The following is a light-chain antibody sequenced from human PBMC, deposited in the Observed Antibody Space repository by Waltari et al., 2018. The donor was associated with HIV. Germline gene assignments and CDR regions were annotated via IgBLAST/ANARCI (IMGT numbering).Light chain of an antibody. CDR3: AAWDDSLSVVV. Sequence: QSVLTQPPSASGTPGQRVTISCSGSSSNIESNYVYWYQQLPGTAPKHLIYRSIQRPSGGPDRFSGSKSGTSSSLAISGLRSEDEADYYCAAWDDSLSVVVFGGGTKLTVL. CDR1: SSNIESNY. J-gene: IGLJ2*01. CDR2: RSI. V-gene: IGLV1-47*01.